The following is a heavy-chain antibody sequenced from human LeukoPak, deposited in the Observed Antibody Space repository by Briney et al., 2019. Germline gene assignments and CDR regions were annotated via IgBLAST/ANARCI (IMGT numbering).Heavy chain of an antibody. CDR1: GFTFSHYY. CDR3: ARDKTGDSDY. J-gene: IGHJ4*02. CDR2: ISSSSSTI. D-gene: IGHD2-21*02. Sequence: GGSLRLSCAASGFTFSHYYMSWIRQAPGEGLEWVSYISSSSSTIYYADSVKGRFTISRDNAKNSLYLQMNSLRAEDTAVYYCARDKTGDSDYCGQGTLVTVSS. V-gene: IGHV3-11*01.